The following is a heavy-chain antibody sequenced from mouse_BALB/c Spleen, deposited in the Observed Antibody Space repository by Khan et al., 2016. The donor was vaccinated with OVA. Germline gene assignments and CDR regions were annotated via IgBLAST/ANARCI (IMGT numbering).Heavy chain of an antibody. D-gene: IGHD1-1*01. CDR3: ARVYGGDFDY. CDR2: ISYSDYT. V-gene: IGHV3-2*02. CDR1: GYSITSAYA. Sequence: EVQLQESGPGLVKPSQSLSLTCTVTGYSITSAYAWNWIRQFPGNKLEWMGYISYSDYTNYNPSLKSRISITRDTSKNQFFLQLNSVTTEDTATYYCARVYGGDFDYWGQGTTLTVSS. J-gene: IGHJ2*01.